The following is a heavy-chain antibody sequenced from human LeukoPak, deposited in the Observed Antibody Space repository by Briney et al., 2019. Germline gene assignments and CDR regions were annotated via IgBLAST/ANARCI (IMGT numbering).Heavy chain of an antibody. J-gene: IGHJ4*02. D-gene: IGHD5-18*01. Sequence: GESLKISCKGSGYSFTSYWIGWVRQMPGKGLEWMGIIYPGDSDTRYSPSFQGQVTISADKSISTAYLQWSSLKASDTAMYYCARRKFGYSYGHTYFDYWGQGTLVTVSS. CDR2: IYPGDSDT. V-gene: IGHV5-51*01. CDR1: GYSFTSYW. CDR3: ARRKFGYSYGHTYFDY.